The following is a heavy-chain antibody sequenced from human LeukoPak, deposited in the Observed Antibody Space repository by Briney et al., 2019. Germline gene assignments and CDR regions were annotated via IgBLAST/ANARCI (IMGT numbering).Heavy chain of an antibody. Sequence: PGGSLRLSCAASGFTFSNYYMSWVRQAPGKGLEWVAHINKDGSEKYYVDSVKGRFTISRENAKNSLYLQMYSLRVEDTAVYYCARDKVTYWGRGTLVTVSS. CDR3: ARDKVTY. CDR1: GFTFSNYY. V-gene: IGHV3-7*01. CDR2: INKDGSEK. J-gene: IGHJ4*02.